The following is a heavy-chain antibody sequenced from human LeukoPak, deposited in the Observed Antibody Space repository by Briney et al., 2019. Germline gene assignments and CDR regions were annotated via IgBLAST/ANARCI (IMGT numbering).Heavy chain of an antibody. CDR3: ARNGHSSYDIEVGSLDY. CDR1: GGSISSYY. Sequence: SETLSLTCTVSGGSISSYYWSWIRQPAGKGLEWIGRIYTSGSTNYNPSLKSRVTMSVDTSKNQFSLKLSSVTAADTAVYYCARNGHSSYDIEVGSLDYWGQGTLVTVSS. V-gene: IGHV4-4*07. J-gene: IGHJ4*02. D-gene: IGHD5-12*01. CDR2: IYTSGST.